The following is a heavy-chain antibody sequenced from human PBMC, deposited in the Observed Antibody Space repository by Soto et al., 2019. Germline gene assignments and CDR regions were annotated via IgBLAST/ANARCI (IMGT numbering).Heavy chain of an antibody. D-gene: IGHD3-10*01. CDR3: AREVLLWFGELFSEIDY. V-gene: IGHV1-18*01. CDR1: GYTFTSYG. Sequence: ASVKVSCKASGYTFTSYGISWVRQAPGQGLEWMGWISAYNGNTNYAQKLQGRVTMTTDTSTSTAYMELRSLRSDDTAVYYCAREVLLWFGELFSEIDYWGQGTLVTVSS. CDR2: ISAYNGNT. J-gene: IGHJ4*02.